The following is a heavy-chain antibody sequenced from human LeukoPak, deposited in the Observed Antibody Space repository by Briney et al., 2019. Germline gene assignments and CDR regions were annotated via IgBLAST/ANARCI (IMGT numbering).Heavy chain of an antibody. Sequence: ASVKVSCKASGYTFTGYYMHWVRQAPGQGLEWMGWINPNSGGTNYAQKFQGRGTMTRDTSISTAYMELSRLRSDDTAVYYCAREIPVYCSGGSCYLWGQGTLVTVSS. CDR1: GYTFTGYY. D-gene: IGHD2-15*01. CDR3: AREIPVYCSGGSCYL. J-gene: IGHJ4*02. CDR2: INPNSGGT. V-gene: IGHV1-2*02.